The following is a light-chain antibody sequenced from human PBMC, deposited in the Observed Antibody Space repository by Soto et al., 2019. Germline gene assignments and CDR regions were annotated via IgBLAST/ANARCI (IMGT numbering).Light chain of an antibody. Sequence: EIVMTQSPGTLSVSPGERATLFCRASQSVRSSLAWYQQKPGQAPRLFIYDASTRATGIPARFTGSGSGTEFTLTISSLQSEDFAVYYCQHYNNWPSTFGQGTKLEIK. CDR3: QHYNNWPST. CDR1: QSVRSS. CDR2: DAS. V-gene: IGKV3-15*01. J-gene: IGKJ2*01.